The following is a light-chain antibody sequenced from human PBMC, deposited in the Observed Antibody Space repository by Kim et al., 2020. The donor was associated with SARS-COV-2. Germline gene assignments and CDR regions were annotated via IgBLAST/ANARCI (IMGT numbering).Light chain of an antibody. J-gene: IGKJ1*01. CDR2: AAS. CDR1: QSISSY. CDR3: QQSHSTPRT. V-gene: IGKV1-39*01. Sequence: ASVGDRVTITCRTSQSISSYLNWYQQKPGRAPKFLIYAASNLQSGVPSRFSGSGSGTDFTLTITSLQPEDFATYYCQQSHSTPRTFGQGTKVDIK.